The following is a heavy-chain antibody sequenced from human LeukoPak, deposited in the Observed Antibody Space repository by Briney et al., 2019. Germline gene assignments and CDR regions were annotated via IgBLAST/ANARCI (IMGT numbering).Heavy chain of an antibody. CDR2: INLSGSA. J-gene: IGHJ5*02. V-gene: IGHV4-34*01. D-gene: IGHD6-13*01. Sequence: PETLSLTCAVYGGSFSGYYWSWIRQPPRKGLEWIGEINLSGSANYNPSLKSRATISVDTSMNKTSLKLSSVTAADTAVYYCARGGIANNWLDPWAQGTLVSVSS. CDR3: ARGGIANNWLDP. CDR1: GGSFSGYY.